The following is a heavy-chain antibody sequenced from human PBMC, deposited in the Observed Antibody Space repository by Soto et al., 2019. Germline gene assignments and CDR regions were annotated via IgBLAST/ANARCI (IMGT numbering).Heavy chain of an antibody. CDR1: GGSISSGGYY. D-gene: IGHD3-22*01. V-gene: IGHV4-31*03. CDR3: AKSPGMYYYDSSGYYHYDY. J-gene: IGHJ4*02. Sequence: SDTLSLTCTVSGGSISSGGYYWSWIRQHPGKGLEWIGYIYYSGSTYYNPSLKSRVTISVDTSKNQFSLKLSSVTAADTAVYYCAKSPGMYYYDSSGYYHYDYWGQGTQVTVSS. CDR2: IYYSGST.